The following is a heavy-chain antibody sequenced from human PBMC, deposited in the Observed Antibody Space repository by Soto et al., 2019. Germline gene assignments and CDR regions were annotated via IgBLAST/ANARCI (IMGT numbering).Heavy chain of an antibody. CDR1: GGTFSSDS. J-gene: IGHJ4*02. CDR2: IIPIFGTA. CDR3: ARDVDGSPFDY. V-gene: IGHV1-69*13. D-gene: IGHD3-10*01. Sequence: SVKVSCKASGGTFSSDSFSWVRQAPGQGLEWMGGIIPIFGTANYAQKYQGRVTITADESTSTAYMELSSLRSEDTAVYYCARDVDGSPFDYWGQGTLVTVSS.